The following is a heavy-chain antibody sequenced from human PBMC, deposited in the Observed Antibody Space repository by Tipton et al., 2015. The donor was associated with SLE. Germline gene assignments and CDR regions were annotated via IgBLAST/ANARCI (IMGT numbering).Heavy chain of an antibody. D-gene: IGHD3-10*01. CDR3: AYGSGTYSPDY. V-gene: IGHV3-33*01. Sequence: SLRLSCAASGFSFSNYVVHWVRQAPGKGLGWVALIWFDGSNKYYVDSVKGRFTISRDNSRNTIYLQMNVLRAEDTAVYYCAYGSGTYSPDYWGQGTLVTVSS. CDR1: GFSFSNYV. CDR2: IWFDGSNK. J-gene: IGHJ4*02.